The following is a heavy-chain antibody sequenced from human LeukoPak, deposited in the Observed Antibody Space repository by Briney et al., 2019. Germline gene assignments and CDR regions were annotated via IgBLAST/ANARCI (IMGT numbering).Heavy chain of an antibody. CDR3: ARGPGSDYYDSSGYLVY. D-gene: IGHD3-22*01. CDR1: GYTFTGYY. V-gene: IGHV1-2*04. Sequence: ASVKVSCKASGYTFTGYYMHWVRQAPGQGLEWMGWINPNSGGTNYAQKFQGWVTMTRDTSTSTAYMELRSLRSDDTAVYYCARGPGSDYYDSSGYLVYWGQGTLVTVSS. J-gene: IGHJ4*02. CDR2: INPNSGGT.